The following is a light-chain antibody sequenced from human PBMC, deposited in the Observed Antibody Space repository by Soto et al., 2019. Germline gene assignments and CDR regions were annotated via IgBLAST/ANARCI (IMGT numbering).Light chain of an antibody. Sequence: QSVLTHPPSVSGAPGQRVTISCTGSSSNIGAGYDVHWYQQFPGTAPKLLIYANNNRPSGVPDQFSASKSATPASLAITVLQANDETDYYCQSYDTSPRRVFGTGTQLTVL. J-gene: IGLJ1*01. CDR3: QSYDTSPRRV. V-gene: IGLV1-40*01. CDR1: SSNIGAGYD. CDR2: ANN.